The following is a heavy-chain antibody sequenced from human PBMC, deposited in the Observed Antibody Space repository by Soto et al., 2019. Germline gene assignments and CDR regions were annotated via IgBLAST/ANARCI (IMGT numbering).Heavy chain of an antibody. J-gene: IGHJ6*02. CDR2: ISGSGGST. V-gene: IGHV3-23*01. CDR1: GFTFSSYA. D-gene: IGHD3-3*01. Sequence: GGSLRLSCAASGFTFSSYAMSWVRQAQGKGLEWVSAISGSGGSTYYADSVKGRFTISRDNSKNTLYLQMNSLRAEDTAVYYCAKEPQQRTIFEVVMGGMDVWGQGTTVTVSS. CDR3: AKEPQQRTIFEVVMGGMDV.